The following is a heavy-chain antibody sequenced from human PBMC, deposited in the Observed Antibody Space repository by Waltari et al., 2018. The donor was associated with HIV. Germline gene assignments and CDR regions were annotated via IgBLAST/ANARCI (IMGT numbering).Heavy chain of an antibody. D-gene: IGHD3-10*01. CDR3: ARGRGRAFDI. V-gene: IGHV3-33*04. CDR1: GFSFSIYA. CDR2: IWSESTNK. Sequence: QVQLVESGGGVVQPGRSLRLSCAASGFSFSIYAMHWVRQAPGKGLEWVAFIWSESTNKYYVDSVKGRFTVSRDNSENKVYLQMNSLRADDTAVYYCARGRGRAFDIWGQGTMVIVSS. J-gene: IGHJ3*02.